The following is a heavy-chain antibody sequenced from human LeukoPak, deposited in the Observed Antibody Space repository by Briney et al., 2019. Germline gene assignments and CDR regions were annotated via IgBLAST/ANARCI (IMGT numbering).Heavy chain of an antibody. CDR2: IYSSGST. CDR1: GGSISSSSYY. Sequence: SETLSLTCTVSGGSISSSSYYWGWIRQPPGKGLERIGGIYSSGSTYYNPSLKSRVTISVDTSKNQFSLKLSSVTAADTAVYYCARIVVADFDYWGQGTLVTVSS. J-gene: IGHJ4*02. CDR3: ARIVVADFDY. D-gene: IGHD3-22*01. V-gene: IGHV4-39*01.